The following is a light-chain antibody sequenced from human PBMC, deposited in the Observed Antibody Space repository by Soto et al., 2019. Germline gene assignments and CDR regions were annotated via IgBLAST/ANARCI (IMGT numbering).Light chain of an antibody. CDR1: QSVSVN. CDR2: DVS. Sequence: EIVLTQSPATLSVSPGEGATLSCRASQSVSVNLAWYQQKPGQAPRLLIYDVSTRAAGIPARFSGSGSGTECTLTISSLQSEDFAVYYCQQSKNWPLTFGGGTKVE. CDR3: QQSKNWPLT. V-gene: IGKV3-15*01. J-gene: IGKJ4*01.